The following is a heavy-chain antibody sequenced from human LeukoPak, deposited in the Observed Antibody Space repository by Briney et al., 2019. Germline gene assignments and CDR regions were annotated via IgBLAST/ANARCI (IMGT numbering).Heavy chain of an antibody. CDR3: ARDPEYSTGRYGMDV. Sequence: SETLSVTCTDPGGSISSYYWSWIRQTPRKGLEWIGYIYYSGSTNYNPSLKSRVTISVDTSKNQFSLKLSSVTAADTAVYYCARDPEYSTGRYGMDVWGQGTTVTVSS. D-gene: IGHD6-25*01. V-gene: IGHV4-59*01. CDR2: IYYSGST. J-gene: IGHJ6*02. CDR1: GGSISSYY.